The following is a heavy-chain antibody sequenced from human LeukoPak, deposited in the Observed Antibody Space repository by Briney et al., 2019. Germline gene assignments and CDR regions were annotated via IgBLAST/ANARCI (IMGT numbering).Heavy chain of an antibody. CDR1: GGSISSSSYY. D-gene: IGHD6-19*01. J-gene: IGHJ4*02. CDR2: ISDSGST. V-gene: IGHV4-61*05. Sequence: SETLSLTCTVSGGSISSSSYYWGWIRQPPGKGLEWIGYISDSGSTNYNPYLKSRVTISVNTFKNQFFLKLDSVTAADTAVYYCARQRRYSSGWTNYFDYWGQGTLVTVSS. CDR3: ARQRRYSSGWTNYFDY.